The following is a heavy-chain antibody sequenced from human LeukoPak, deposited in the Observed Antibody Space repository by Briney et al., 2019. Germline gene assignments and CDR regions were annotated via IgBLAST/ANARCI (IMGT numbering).Heavy chain of an antibody. D-gene: IGHD6-19*01. V-gene: IGHV3-48*03. CDR1: VFPFSIYE. J-gene: IGHJ4*02. CDR3: ALLAVASDFDY. Sequence: PGGSLRLSCAVSVFPFSIYEMNWVRQAPGKGLEWVSNIGSSGTTIYYADSVKGRFSISRDNAKSSLYLQMNSLRVEDTAVYYCALLAVASDFDYWGQGALVTVSS. CDR2: IGSSGTTI.